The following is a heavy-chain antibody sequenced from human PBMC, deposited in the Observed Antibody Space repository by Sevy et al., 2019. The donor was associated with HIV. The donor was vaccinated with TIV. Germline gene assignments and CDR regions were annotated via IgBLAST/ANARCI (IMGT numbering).Heavy chain of an antibody. CDR3: ARVHTSGPRAFDY. V-gene: IGHV6-1*01. CDR2: TYYRSRWYN. Sequence: SQTLSLTCAISGDSVSSNSAARNWIRQSPSRGLEWLGRTYYRSRWYNDYAVSVKSRITINPDTSKNQFSLQLNSVTPEDTALYYCARVHTSGPRAFDYWGQGTLVTVSS. J-gene: IGHJ4*02. CDR1: GDSVSSNSAA. D-gene: IGHD6-19*01.